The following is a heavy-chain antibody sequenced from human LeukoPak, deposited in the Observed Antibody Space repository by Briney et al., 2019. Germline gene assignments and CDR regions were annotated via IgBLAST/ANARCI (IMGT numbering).Heavy chain of an antibody. D-gene: IGHD3-10*01. CDR3: ARTLWFGESQELFDY. Sequence: GGSLRLSCAASGFTFSSYWMSWVRQAPGKGLEWVANIKQDGSEKYYVDSVKGRFTISRDNATNSLYLQMNSLRAEDTAVYYCARTLWFGESQELFDYWGQGTLVTVSS. CDR1: GFTFSSYW. CDR2: IKQDGSEK. J-gene: IGHJ4*02. V-gene: IGHV3-7*01.